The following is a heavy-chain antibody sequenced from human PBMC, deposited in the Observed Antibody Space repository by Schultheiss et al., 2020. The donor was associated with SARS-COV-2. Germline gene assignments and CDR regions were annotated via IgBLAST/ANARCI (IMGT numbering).Heavy chain of an antibody. Sequence: GGSLRLSCKGSGYSFTSYWISWVRQMPGKGLEWMGRIDPSDSYTNYSPSFQGHVTISADKSISTAYLQWSSLKASDTAIYYCAKDSGSLEGVDYWGQGTLVTVSS. CDR2: IDPSDSYT. CDR1: GYSFTSYW. J-gene: IGHJ4*02. CDR3: AKDSGSLEGVDY. D-gene: IGHD1-26*01. V-gene: IGHV5-10-1*01.